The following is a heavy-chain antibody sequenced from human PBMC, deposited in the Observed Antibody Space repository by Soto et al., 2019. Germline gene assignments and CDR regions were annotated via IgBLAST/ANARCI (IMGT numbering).Heavy chain of an antibody. Sequence: QVQLVQSGAEVKKPGASVKVSCKTSGYTFTSFQMHWVRQAPGQGLEWMGIINPGSGSTTYAQKFQGRVTMTSDTSTRTIYMELSSLRSEDTAVYYCANCRLPAIPAAADYWGQGTLVTVSS. CDR2: INPGSGST. J-gene: IGHJ4*02. CDR3: ANCRLPAIPAAADY. D-gene: IGHD2-2*01. CDR1: GYTFTSFQ. V-gene: IGHV1-46*01.